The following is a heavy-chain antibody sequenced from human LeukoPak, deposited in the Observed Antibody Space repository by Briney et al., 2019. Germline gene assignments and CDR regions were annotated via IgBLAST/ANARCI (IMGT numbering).Heavy chain of an antibody. CDR3: AKARGFGELYFDY. D-gene: IGHD3-10*01. Sequence: PGGSLRLSCAASGFTFDDYAMHWVRQAPGKGLEWVSGISWNSGSIGYADSVKGRFTISRDNAKNSLYLQMNSLRAEDAALYYCAKARGFGELYFDYWGQGTLVTVSS. J-gene: IGHJ4*02. V-gene: IGHV3-9*01. CDR1: GFTFDDYA. CDR2: ISWNSGSI.